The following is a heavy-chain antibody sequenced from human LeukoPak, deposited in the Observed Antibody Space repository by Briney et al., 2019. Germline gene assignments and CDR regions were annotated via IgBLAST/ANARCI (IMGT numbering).Heavy chain of an antibody. CDR3: ARNGRVVAATST. CDR2: IYYSGST. J-gene: IGHJ5*02. Sequence: PSQALSLTRTVSGGSISSGGYYWSWIRQHPGKGLEWIGYIYYSGSTYYNPSLKSRVTISVDTSKNQFSLKLSSVTAADTAVYYCARNGRVVAATSTWGQGTLVTVSS. D-gene: IGHD2-15*01. CDR1: GGSISSGGYY. V-gene: IGHV4-31*03.